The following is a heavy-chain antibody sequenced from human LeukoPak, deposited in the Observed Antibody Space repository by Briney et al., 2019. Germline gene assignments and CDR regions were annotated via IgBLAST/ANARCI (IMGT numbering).Heavy chain of an antibody. Sequence: AASVKVSCKASGYTFTGYYMHWVRQAPGQGLEWMGWINPNSGGTNYAQKFQGRVTMTRDTSISTAYMELSRLRSDDTAVYYCARGMKVGATSWYFDYWGQGTLVTVSS. CDR1: GYTFTGYY. V-gene: IGHV1-2*02. J-gene: IGHJ4*02. CDR2: INPNSGGT. CDR3: ARGMKVGATSWYFDY. D-gene: IGHD1-26*01.